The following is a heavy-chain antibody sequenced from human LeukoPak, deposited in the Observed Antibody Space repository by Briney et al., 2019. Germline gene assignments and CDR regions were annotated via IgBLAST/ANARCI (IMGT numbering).Heavy chain of an antibody. J-gene: IGHJ4*02. CDR1: GGSISSYY. V-gene: IGHV4-59*08. CDR2: IYYSGST. D-gene: IGHD2-8*01. Sequence: SETLSLTCTVSGGSISSYYWSWIRQPPGKGLEWIGYIYYSGSTNYNPSLKSRVTMSVDTSKNQFSLKLSSVTAADTAVYYCARRSGVLEYFDYWGQGTLVTVSS. CDR3: ARRSGVLEYFDY.